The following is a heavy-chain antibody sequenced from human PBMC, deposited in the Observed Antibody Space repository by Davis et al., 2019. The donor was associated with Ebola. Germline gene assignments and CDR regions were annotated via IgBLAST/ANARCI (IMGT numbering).Heavy chain of an antibody. V-gene: IGHV5-51*01. J-gene: IGHJ4*02. CDR3: ARQEGGGAIAVAGTHWDY. D-gene: IGHD6-19*01. CDR1: GYSFTSYW. CDR2: IYPGDSDT. Sequence: GESLKISCKGSGYSFTSYWIGWVRQMPGKGLEWMGIIYPGDSDTRYSPSFQGQVTISADKSISTAYLQWSSLKASDTAMYYCARQEGGGAIAVAGTHWDYWGQGTLVTVSS.